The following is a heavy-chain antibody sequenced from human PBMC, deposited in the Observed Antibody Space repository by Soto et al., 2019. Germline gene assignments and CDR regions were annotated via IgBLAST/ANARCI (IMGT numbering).Heavy chain of an antibody. D-gene: IGHD6-19*01. CDR1: GGSISSGGYS. J-gene: IGHJ4*02. CDR2: IYHSGST. CDR3: ASAGGLGAVAVDS. V-gene: IGHV4-30-2*01. Sequence: QLQLQESGSGLVKPSQTLSLTCAVSGGSISSGGYSWSWIRQPPGKGLEWIGYIYHSGSTYYNPSLKSRVTLSVDRSKNQFSLKLSSVTAADTAVYYCASAGGLGAVAVDSWGQGTLVTVSS.